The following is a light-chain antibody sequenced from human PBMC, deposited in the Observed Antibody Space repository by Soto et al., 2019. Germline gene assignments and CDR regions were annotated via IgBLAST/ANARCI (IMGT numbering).Light chain of an antibody. CDR3: QQYDNSPWT. CDR1: QSVSSSF. J-gene: IGKJ1*01. V-gene: IGKV3-20*01. CDR2: GAS. Sequence: EIVLTQSPGTLSLSPGERATLSCRASQSVSSSFLAWYQQKPGQAPRLLIYGASSRATGIPDRFSGSGSGTDFTLTISRLETEDFSVYYCQQYDNSPWTVGQGTKVEIK.